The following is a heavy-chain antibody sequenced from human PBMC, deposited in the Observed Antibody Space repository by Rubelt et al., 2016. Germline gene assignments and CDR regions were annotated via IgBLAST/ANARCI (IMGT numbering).Heavy chain of an antibody. CDR3: ARAPWIQLWLD. CDR1: GFSFSMYW. D-gene: IGHD5-18*01. J-gene: IGHJ4*02. CDR2: IYSDVSST. V-gene: IGHV3-74*01. Sequence: GSLRLSCAASGFSFSMYWMHWVRQVPGKGLVWVSRIYSDVSSTTYADSVKGRFTISRDNAKNTLYLQMNSLRAEDTAVYYCARAPWIQLWLDWGQGTLVTVSS.